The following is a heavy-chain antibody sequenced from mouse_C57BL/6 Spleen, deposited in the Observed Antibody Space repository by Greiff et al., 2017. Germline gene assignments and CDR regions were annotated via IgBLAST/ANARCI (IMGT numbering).Heavy chain of an antibody. CDR3: TTITTVVAPFDY. CDR1: GFNIKDDY. Sequence: EVQLQQSGAELVRPGASVKLSCTASGFNIKDDYMHWVKRRPEQGLEWIGWIDPENGDTEYASKFQGKATITADTSSNTAYLQLSSLTSEDTAVYYCTTITTVVAPFDYWGQGTTLTVSS. V-gene: IGHV14-4*01. D-gene: IGHD1-1*01. J-gene: IGHJ2*01. CDR2: IDPENGDT.